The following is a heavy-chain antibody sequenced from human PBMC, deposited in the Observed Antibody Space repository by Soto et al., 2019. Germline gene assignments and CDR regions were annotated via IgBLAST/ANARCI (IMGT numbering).Heavy chain of an antibody. CDR3: ARGVENIVVVLDVFGYYGMDV. J-gene: IGHJ6*02. Sequence: VKVSCKASGYSFTSYAIYWVRQAPGQRLEWMGWINAGNGNTKYSQKLQGRVTFTGDTSASTAHMELSSLRSEDTAVYFCARGVENIVVVLDVFGYYGMDVWGQGTTVTVSS. V-gene: IGHV1-3*01. CDR2: INAGNGNT. D-gene: IGHD2-2*01. CDR1: GYSFTSYA.